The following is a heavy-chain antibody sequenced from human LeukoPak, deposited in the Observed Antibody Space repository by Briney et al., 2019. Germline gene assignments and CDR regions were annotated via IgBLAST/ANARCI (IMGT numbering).Heavy chain of an antibody. CDR3: ARGRVGDGYNYLDY. CDR2: IWYDGSNK. CDR1: GFTFSSYG. Sequence: GRSLRLSCAASGFTFSSYGMHWVRQAPGKGLEWLAVIWYDGSNKYYADSVKGRFTISRDNSKNTLYLQMNSLRAEDTAVYYCARGRVGDGYNYLDYWGQGTLVTVSS. J-gene: IGHJ4*02. V-gene: IGHV3-33*01. D-gene: IGHD5-24*01.